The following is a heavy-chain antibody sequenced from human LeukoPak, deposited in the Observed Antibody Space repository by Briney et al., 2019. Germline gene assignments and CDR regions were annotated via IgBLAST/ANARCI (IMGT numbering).Heavy chain of an antibody. CDR2: IYHSGST. D-gene: IGHD2-2*01. CDR3: ARASIVVVPAA. Sequence: PSETLSLTCTVSGYSISSGYYWGWIRQPPGKGLEWIGSIYHSGSTYYNPSLESRVTISVDTSKNQFSLKLSSVTAADTAVYYCARASIVVVPAAWGQGTMVTVSS. J-gene: IGHJ3*01. CDR1: GYSISSGYY. V-gene: IGHV4-38-2*02.